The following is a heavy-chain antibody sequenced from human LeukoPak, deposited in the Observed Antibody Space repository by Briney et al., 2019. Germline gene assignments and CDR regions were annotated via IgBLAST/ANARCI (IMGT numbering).Heavy chain of an antibody. CDR3: ASYRGTFDY. J-gene: IGHJ4*02. V-gene: IGHV4-59*01. D-gene: IGHD1-1*01. Sequence: SETLSLTCTVSGGSISSYYWSWIRQPPGKGLEWIGYIYYSGSTNYNPSLKSRVTISVDTSKNQFSLKLSSVTAADTAVYYCASYRGTFDYWGQGTLVTVSS. CDR2: IYYSGST. CDR1: GGSISSYY.